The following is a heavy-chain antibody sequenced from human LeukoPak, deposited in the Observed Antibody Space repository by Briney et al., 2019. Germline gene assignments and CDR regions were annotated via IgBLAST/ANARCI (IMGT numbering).Heavy chain of an antibody. J-gene: IGHJ6*03. Sequence: SVKVSCKASGGTFSSYAISWVRQAPGQGLEWVGGIIPIFGTANYAQKFQGRVTITTDESTSTAYMELSSLRSEDTAVYYCARALSVDTAMVNRIYYYYYYMDVWGKGTTVTVSS. CDR2: IIPIFGTA. V-gene: IGHV1-69*05. CDR1: GGTFSSYA. D-gene: IGHD5-18*01. CDR3: ARALSVDTAMVNRIYYYYYYMDV.